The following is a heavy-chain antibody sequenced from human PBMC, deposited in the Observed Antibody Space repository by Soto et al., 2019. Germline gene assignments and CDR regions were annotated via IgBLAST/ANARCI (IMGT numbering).Heavy chain of an antibody. CDR3: TKDRATHRNY. CDR1: GFTFRNYV. CDR2: ISSDGSNK. D-gene: IGHD5-12*01. V-gene: IGHV3-30*18. J-gene: IGHJ4*02. Sequence: QVQLVESGGGVVQPGRSLSLSCAASGFTFRNYVMHWVRQAPGKGLEWVAVISSDGSNKYYADSVKGRFTISRDNSKNTLYLQMNSLRIEDTAVYYCTKDRATHRNYWGQGTLVTVSS.